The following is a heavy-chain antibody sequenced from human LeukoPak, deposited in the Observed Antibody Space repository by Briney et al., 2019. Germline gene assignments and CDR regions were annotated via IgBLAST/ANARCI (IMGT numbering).Heavy chain of an antibody. CDR3: ARNKEPT. V-gene: IGHV3-30-3*01. CDR1: GFTFSSYA. D-gene: IGHD1-26*01. Sequence: GGSLRLSCAASGFTFSSYAMHWVRQAPGKGLEWVAVISYDGSNKYYADSVKGRFTISRDNAKNSLYLQMNSLRAEDTAVYYCARNKEPTWGQGTLVTVSS. J-gene: IGHJ5*02. CDR2: ISYDGSNK.